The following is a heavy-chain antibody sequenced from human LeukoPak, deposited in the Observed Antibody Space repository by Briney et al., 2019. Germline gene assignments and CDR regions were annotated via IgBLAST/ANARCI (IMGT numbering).Heavy chain of an antibody. CDR2: INTDGRTT. V-gene: IGHV3-74*01. CDR3: AKVKYVTQVFFDY. CDR1: GFTFSSYW. J-gene: IGHJ4*02. D-gene: IGHD2-21*02. Sequence: GGSLRLSCAASGFTFSSYWMHWVRQAPGKGLVWVSRINTDGRTTTYADSVKGRFTISRDNAKNTLYLQMNSLRAEDTAVYYCAKVKYVTQVFFDYWGQGTLVTVSS.